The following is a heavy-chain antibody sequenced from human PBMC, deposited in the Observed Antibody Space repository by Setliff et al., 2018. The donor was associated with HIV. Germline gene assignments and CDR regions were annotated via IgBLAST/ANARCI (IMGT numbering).Heavy chain of an antibody. V-gene: IGHV3-30*12. CDR3: VPQGPGPGSGWWRNWFDP. Sequence: GGSLRLSCAVSGLTFTNYAMHWVRQAPGKGLESVSFISYDGGSKYYVGSVKGRFTISRDNAKNSLFLQMNSLRVEDTAVYFCVPQGPGPGSGWWRNWFDPWGQGTLVTVSS. CDR2: ISYDGGSK. D-gene: IGHD6-19*01. J-gene: IGHJ5*02. CDR1: GLTFTNYA.